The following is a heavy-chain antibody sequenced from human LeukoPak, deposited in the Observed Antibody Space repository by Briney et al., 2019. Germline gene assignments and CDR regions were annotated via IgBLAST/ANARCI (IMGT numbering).Heavy chain of an antibody. V-gene: IGHV3-33*08. Sequence: QPGRSLRLSCAASGFTFSSYGMHWVRQAPGKGLEWVAVIWYDGSNKYYADSVKGRFTISRDNSKNTLYLQMNSLRAEDTAVYYCARDRAYSSLGMDVWGKGTTVTVSS. D-gene: IGHD6-13*01. CDR2: IWYDGSNK. J-gene: IGHJ6*04. CDR3: ARDRAYSSLGMDV. CDR1: GFTFSSYG.